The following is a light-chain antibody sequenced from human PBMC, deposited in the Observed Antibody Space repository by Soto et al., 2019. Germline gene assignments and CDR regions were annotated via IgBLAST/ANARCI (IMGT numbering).Light chain of an antibody. CDR3: QSYDISLHNYV. Sequence: QSVLTQPPSVSGAPGQRVSISCTGSTSNIGAPYDVHWCQHLPGTAPKLLIYGDNNRPSGVPDRFSGSKSGTSASLAITRLQAEDEADYYCQSYDISLHNYVFGTGTKLTVL. CDR2: GDN. V-gene: IGLV1-40*01. CDR1: TSNIGAPYD. J-gene: IGLJ1*01.